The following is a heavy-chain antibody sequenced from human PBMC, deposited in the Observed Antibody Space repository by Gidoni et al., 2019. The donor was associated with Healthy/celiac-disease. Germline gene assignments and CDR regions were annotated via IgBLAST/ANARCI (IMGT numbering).Heavy chain of an antibody. CDR2: ISWNSGSI. V-gene: IGHV3-9*01. CDR3: AKDKSFYSSGFNH. CDR1: GFTFDDYA. Sequence: EVQLVESGGGLVQPGRSLRLSCAASGFTFDDYAMHWVRQAPGKGLEWVSGISWNSGSIGYADSVKGRFTISRDNAKNSLYLQMNSLRAEDTALYYCAKDKSFYSSGFNHWGQGTLVTVSS. D-gene: IGHD3-22*01. J-gene: IGHJ5*02.